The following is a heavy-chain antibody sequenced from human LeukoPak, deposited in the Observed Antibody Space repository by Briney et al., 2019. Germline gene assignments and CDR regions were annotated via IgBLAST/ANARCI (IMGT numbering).Heavy chain of an antibody. CDR2: INTNTGNP. Sequence: ASVKVSCKASGYTFSNHAINWVRQAPGQGLEWMGWINTNTGNPTYAPDFTGRFVFSLDTSVSTAYLQISSLKAEDTAVYYCARSIVAATDWGQGTLVTVSS. D-gene: IGHD5-12*01. J-gene: IGHJ4*02. V-gene: IGHV7-4-1*02. CDR1: GYTFSNHA. CDR3: ARSIVAATD.